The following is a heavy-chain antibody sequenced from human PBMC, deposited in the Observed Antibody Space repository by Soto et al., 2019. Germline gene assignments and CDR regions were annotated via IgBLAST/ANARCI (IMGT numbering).Heavy chain of an antibody. CDR3: ARQNQDDYSNCYYYQHLDV. Sequence: EVQLVQSGAEVKKPGDSLKISCQTSGYNFTHFWIGWLRQMPGKGLEWMGIVYPGDSETRYSPSFQGQVTISGDKPINTVYLQRNSLKAADTAIYFCARQNQDDYSNCYYYQHLDVWGKGTTVTVSS. CDR1: GYNFTHFW. J-gene: IGHJ6*03. D-gene: IGHD4-4*01. V-gene: IGHV5-51*04. CDR2: VYPGDSET.